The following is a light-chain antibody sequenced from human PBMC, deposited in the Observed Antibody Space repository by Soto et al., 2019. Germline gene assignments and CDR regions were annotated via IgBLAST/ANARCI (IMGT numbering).Light chain of an antibody. CDR2: RAA. CDR3: QQYYAYSYT. V-gene: IGKV1-5*03. J-gene: IGKJ2*01. Sequence: IQMTQSPSTVSASVGDRVTITCRARQAVNSWVAWYQHKSGKAPKLLIYRAATLENGVPSRYSGSGSDTEFTLTISGLQPDDSGTYYCQQYYAYSYTFGQGTKVEIK. CDR1: QAVNSW.